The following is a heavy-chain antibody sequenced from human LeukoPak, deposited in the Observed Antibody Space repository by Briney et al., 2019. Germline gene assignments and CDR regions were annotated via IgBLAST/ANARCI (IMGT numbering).Heavy chain of an antibody. CDR3: ARDEGTSGYDLLDY. Sequence: GGSLRLSCAASGFTFSRYWMNWVREAPGKRLGWGATINQDGAEKYYVDSVKGRFTISRDNAKDSLYLQMNSLRAEDTAVYYCARDEGTSGYDLLDYWGQGTLVTVSS. J-gene: IGHJ4*02. CDR2: INQDGAEK. D-gene: IGHD5-12*01. CDR1: GFTFSRYW. V-gene: IGHV3-7*01.